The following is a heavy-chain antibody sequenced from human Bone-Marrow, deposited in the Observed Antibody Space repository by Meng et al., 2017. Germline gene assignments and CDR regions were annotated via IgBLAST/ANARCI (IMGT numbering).Heavy chain of an antibody. Sequence: GESLKISCEASGFTFSSYSMNWVRQAPGMGLEWVSSISSGSAYIYYADSVKGRFTISRDNAKNSLFLQRDSLRAEDTAVYYCATVMSWQELVYDFDHWGQGTLVTVSS. D-gene: IGHD6-13*01. J-gene: IGHJ4*02. CDR2: ISSGSAYI. CDR1: GFTFSSYS. CDR3: ATVMSWQELVYDFDH. V-gene: IGHV3-21*01.